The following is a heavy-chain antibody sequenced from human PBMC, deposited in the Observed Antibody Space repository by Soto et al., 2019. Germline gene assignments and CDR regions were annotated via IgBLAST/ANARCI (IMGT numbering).Heavy chain of an antibody. CDR2: FSSGGGGT. CDR1: GFTFSNYA. CDR3: TKANRYCSGANCFTFDY. D-gene: IGHD2-15*01. V-gene: IGHV3-23*01. J-gene: IGHJ4*02. Sequence: GGSLRLSCTASGFTFSNYAMSWVRQAPGKGLEWVSTFSSGGGGTYYADSVKGRFTISRDNSKNTLSLRMNSLRAEDTAVYYCTKANRYCSGANCFTFDYWGLGTLVTVSS.